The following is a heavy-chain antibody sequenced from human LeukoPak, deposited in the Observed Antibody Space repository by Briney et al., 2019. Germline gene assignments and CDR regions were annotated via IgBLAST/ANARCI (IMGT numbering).Heavy chain of an antibody. CDR3: ARVLGGNYYEFDY. CDR2: INWNGARI. V-gene: IGHV3-20*04. CDR1: GFTFDDYA. J-gene: IGHJ4*02. D-gene: IGHD1-26*01. Sequence: GGSLRLSCAAPGFTFDDYAMSWVRQAPGKGLEWVSSINWNGARIGYADSVKGRFTTSRDNAKNSLYLQMNSLRVEDTALYYCARVLGGNYYEFDYWGQGTLVTVSS.